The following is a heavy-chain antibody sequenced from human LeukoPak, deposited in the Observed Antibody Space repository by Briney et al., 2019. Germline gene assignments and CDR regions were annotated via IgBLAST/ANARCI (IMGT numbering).Heavy chain of an antibody. Sequence: PGRSLRFSCAASGFTFSSYAMHWVRQAPGKGLEWVSAISGSGGSTYYADSVKGRFTISRDNSKNTLYLQMNSLRAEDMAVYYCAKDTWNFNFDYWGQGTLVTVSS. D-gene: IGHD1-7*01. CDR3: AKDTWNFNFDY. V-gene: IGHV3-23*01. CDR1: GFTFSSYA. CDR2: ISGSGGST. J-gene: IGHJ4*02.